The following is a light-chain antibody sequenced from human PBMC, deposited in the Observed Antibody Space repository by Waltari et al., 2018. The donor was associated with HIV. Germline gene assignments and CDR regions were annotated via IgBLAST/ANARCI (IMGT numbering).Light chain of an antibody. J-gene: IGLJ3*02. Sequence: QSLLPQPPSASGTPGPRVTISCSGATANIGPNTFNWYKQLPGTAPTLLIFSDNLRHSGVSARFSGSKSGTSASLAISGLRSDDEAKFICASWDASLDGWVFGGGTQLTVL. V-gene: IGLV1-44*01. CDR3: ASWDASLDGWV. CDR2: SDN. CDR1: TANIGPNT.